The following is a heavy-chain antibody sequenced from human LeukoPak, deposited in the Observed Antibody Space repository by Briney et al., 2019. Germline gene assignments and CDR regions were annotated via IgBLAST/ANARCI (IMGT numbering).Heavy chain of an antibody. J-gene: IGHJ4*02. CDR3: ARGLPDSDRGDN. CDR1: GGSISSTSYY. V-gene: IGHV4-39*07. Sequence: PSETLSLTCTVSGGSISSTSYYWAWIRQPPGEWLGWLASVYYTGSANYKPSLKSQVTISVDTSKSQFSLTLSSVTAADTAVYYCARGLPDSDRGDNWGQGTLVTVSS. D-gene: IGHD3-22*01. CDR2: VYYTGSA.